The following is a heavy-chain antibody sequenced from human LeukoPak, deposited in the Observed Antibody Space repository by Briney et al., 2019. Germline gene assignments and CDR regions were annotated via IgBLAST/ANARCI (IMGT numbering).Heavy chain of an antibody. CDR3: ARGIPYNWNAPFDY. CDR1: GDTFTSYG. V-gene: IGHV1-18*01. D-gene: IGHD1-20*01. J-gene: IGHJ4*02. Sequence: ASVKVSCKDSGDTFTSYGMSWVRQAPGQGLEWMGWISAYNGNTNYAQKLQGRVTMTTDTSTSTAYMELRSLRSDDTAVYYCARGIPYNWNAPFDYWGQGTLVTVSS. CDR2: ISAYNGNT.